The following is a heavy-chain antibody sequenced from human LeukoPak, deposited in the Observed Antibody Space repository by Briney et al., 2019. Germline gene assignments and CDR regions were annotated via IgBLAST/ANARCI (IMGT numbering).Heavy chain of an antibody. V-gene: IGHV3-21*01. CDR3: AREGGDSYGPNPLDY. CDR2: ISSSSSYT. Sequence: PGGSLRLSCAASGFTFSSYSMNWVRQAPGKGLEWVSSISSSSSYTYYADSVKGRFTISRDNAKNSLYLQMNSLRAEDTAVYYRAREGGDSYGPNPLDYWGQGTLVTVSS. D-gene: IGHD5-18*01. CDR1: GFTFSSYS. J-gene: IGHJ4*02.